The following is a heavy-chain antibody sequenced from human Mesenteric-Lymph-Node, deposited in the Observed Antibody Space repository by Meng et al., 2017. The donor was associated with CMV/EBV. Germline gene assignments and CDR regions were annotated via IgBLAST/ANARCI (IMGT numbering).Heavy chain of an antibody. CDR3: AKEAGTIFGVVTRGVLDY. CDR2: ISGSGGNT. J-gene: IGHJ4*02. Sequence: GESLKISCAASGFTFSSYAMSWVRQAPGKGLEWVSAISGSGGNTYYADSVRGRFTISRDNSKNTLYLQMNSLRAEDTALYYCAKEAGTIFGVVTRGVLDYWGQGTLVTVSS. V-gene: IGHV3-23*01. CDR1: GFTFSSYA. D-gene: IGHD3-3*01.